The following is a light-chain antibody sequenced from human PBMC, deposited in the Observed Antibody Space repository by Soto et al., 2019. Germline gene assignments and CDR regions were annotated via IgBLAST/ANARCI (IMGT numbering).Light chain of an antibody. CDR1: QSVSSN. V-gene: IGKV3-15*01. CDR3: TRYS. CDR2: GAS. J-gene: IGKJ2*03. Sequence: SPGERATLSCRASQSVSSNLAWYQQKPGQAPRLLIYGASTRATGIPARFSGSGSGTEFTLTISSLHFFFSSRRRHTRYS.